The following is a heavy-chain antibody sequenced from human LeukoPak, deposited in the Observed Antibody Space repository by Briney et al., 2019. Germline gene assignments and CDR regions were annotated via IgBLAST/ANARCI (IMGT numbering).Heavy chain of an antibody. J-gene: IGHJ5*01. CDR2: INQDGSVK. CDR1: GFTFSSYW. V-gene: IGHV3-7*03. CDR3: ARDNWVDC. Sequence: PGGSLRLSCSASGFTFSSYWMSWVRQAPGKGLEWVANINQDGSVKYHVDSVKGRFTISRDNARNSLYLQMNSLRAEDTAIYYCARDNWVDCWGQGTLVTVSS.